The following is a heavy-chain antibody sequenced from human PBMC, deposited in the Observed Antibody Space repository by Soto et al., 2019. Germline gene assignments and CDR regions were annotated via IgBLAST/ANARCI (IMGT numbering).Heavy chain of an antibody. Sequence: QVRLVQSGAEVKRPGASVTLSCRATGYTFSIHYIHWVRQAPGQGLEWMGIINPSVGTTSYAQRIQVRVTLTRDTFTTAMIMDLRGKRAHDTATYVSERELLPPREPNGYCVGVACNFPPGGMDVSAQGTTVTVS. V-gene: IGHV1-46*01. J-gene: IGHJ6*02. CDR1: GYTFSIHY. D-gene: IGHD2-21*01. CDR2: INPSVGTT. CDR3: ERELLPPREPNGYCVGVACNFPPGGMDV.